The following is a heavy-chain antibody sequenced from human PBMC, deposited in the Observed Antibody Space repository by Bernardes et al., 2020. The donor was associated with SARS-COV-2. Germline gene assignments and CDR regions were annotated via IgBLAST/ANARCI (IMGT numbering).Heavy chain of an antibody. CDR3: ARDRSATPYYYYYGMDV. D-gene: IGHD3-3*01. Sequence: GGSLRLSCAASGFTFSSYGMHWVRQAPGKGLEWVAVIWYAASNKYYPYSVKGRFTLSRDNSKNTLYLQMNSLRAEDTAVYYCARDRSATPYYYYYGMDVWGQGTTVTVSS. CDR1: GFTFSSYG. V-gene: IGHV3-33*01. CDR2: IWYAASNK. J-gene: IGHJ6*02.